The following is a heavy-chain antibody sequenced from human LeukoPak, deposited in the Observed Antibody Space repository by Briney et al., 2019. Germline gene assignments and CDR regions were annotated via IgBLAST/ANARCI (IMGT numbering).Heavy chain of an antibody. CDR1: GFTFSSYA. J-gene: IGHJ5*02. CDR2: ISGSGGST. V-gene: IGHV3-23*01. CDR3: AKLRRANQSVGANWFDP. Sequence: GGSLRLSCAASGFTFSSYAMSWVRQAPGKGLEWVSAISGSGGSTYYADSVKGRFTISRDNSKNTLYLQMNSLRAEDTAVYYCAKLRRANQSVGANWFDPWGQGTLVTVSS. D-gene: IGHD1-26*01.